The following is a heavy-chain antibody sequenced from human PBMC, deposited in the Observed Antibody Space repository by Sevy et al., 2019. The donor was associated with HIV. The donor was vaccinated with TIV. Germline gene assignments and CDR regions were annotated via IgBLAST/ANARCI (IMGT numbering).Heavy chain of an antibody. CDR3: AREKVDTSMIFVEYYGMDV. D-gene: IGHD5-18*01. V-gene: IGHV3-33*08. J-gene: IGHJ6*02. Sequence: GGSLRLSCAASGFTFSSYAMHWVRQAPGKGLEWVAVIRYDESNKHYGDSVKGRFTISRDSSKNALYLQMSSLRAEDTAVYYCAREKVDTSMIFVEYYGMDVWGQGTTVTVSS. CDR1: GFTFSSYA. CDR2: IRYDESNK.